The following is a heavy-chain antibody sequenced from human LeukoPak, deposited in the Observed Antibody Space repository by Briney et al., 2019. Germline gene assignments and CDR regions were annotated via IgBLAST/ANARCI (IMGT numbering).Heavy chain of an antibody. CDR3: ARHRDSSSSVVYYYYGMDV. D-gene: IGHD6-6*01. J-gene: IGHJ6*02. Sequence: GGSLRLSCAASGFTFGSYWMHWVRQAPGKGLVWVSRINSDGSSTSYADSVKGRFTISRDNAKNTLYLQMNSLRAEDTALYYCARHRDSSSSVVYYYYGMDVWGQGTTVTVSS. CDR1: GFTFGSYW. CDR2: INSDGSST. V-gene: IGHV3-74*01.